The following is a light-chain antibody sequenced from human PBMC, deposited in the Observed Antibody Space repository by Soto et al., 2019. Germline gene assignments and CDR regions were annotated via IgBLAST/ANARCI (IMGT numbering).Light chain of an antibody. J-gene: IGLJ2*01. CDR2: DVS. V-gene: IGLV2-14*01. CDR3: SSYTSNSTYVV. CDR1: SSDVGGYNY. Sequence: QSALTQPASVSGSPGQSITISCTGTSSDVGGYNYVSWYQQHPGKAPKLMIYDVSNRPSGVSNRFSGYKSGNTASLTISGLQADDEADYYCSSYTSNSTYVVFGGGTKLTVL.